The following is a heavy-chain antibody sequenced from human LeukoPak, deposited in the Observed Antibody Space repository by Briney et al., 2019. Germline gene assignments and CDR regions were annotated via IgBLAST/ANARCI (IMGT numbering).Heavy chain of an antibody. CDR3: AREIPLGYYDSSGYLDY. CDR1: GGSISSYY. D-gene: IGHD3-22*01. CDR2: IYYSGST. J-gene: IGHJ4*02. V-gene: IGHV4-59*01. Sequence: PSETLSLTCTVSGGSISSYYWSWIRQPPGKGLEWIGYIYYSGSTNYNPSLKSRVTISVDTSKKQFSLKLSSVTAADTAVYYCAREIPLGYYDSSGYLDYWGQGTLVTVSS.